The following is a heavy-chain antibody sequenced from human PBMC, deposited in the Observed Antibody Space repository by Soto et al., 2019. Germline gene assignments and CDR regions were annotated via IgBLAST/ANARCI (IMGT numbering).Heavy chain of an antibody. V-gene: IGHV3-23*01. CDR2: ISGSGRKT. CDR1: GLTFSSHA. Sequence: PGGSLRLSCTVSGLTFSSHAINWVRQAPGKGLEWVSGISGSGRKTYYADSVKGRFTIFRDTSKNTVDLQVHSLTAEDTAVYYCAKDRRAGGNSAFYFDFWGQGAQVTVSS. D-gene: IGHD3-16*01. J-gene: IGHJ4*02. CDR3: AKDRRAGGNSAFYFDF.